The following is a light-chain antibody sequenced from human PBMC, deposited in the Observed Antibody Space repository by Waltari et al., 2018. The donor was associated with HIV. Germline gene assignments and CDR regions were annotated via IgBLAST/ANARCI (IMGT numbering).Light chain of an antibody. CDR1: SSDVDGYNY. CDR2: EVS. CDR3: SSYTSSSTQV. V-gene: IGLV2-14*01. Sequence: QSALTQPASVSGSPGQSITISCTGTSSDVDGYNYVSWYQQHPGKAPKLMIYEVSNRPSGVSNRFSGSKSGNTASLTISGLQAEDEADDYCSSYTSSSTQVFGGGTKLTVL. J-gene: IGLJ3*02.